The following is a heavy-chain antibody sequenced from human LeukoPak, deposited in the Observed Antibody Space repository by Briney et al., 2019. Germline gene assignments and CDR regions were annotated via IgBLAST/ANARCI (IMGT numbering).Heavy chain of an antibody. V-gene: IGHV1-2*02. CDR1: GYIFTDYY. CDR2: IDPNSGGT. Sequence: GASVKVSCKASGYIFTDYYIHWIRQAPGQGLEWMGWIDPNSGGTHHAPNFQGRATMTRDTSSSTVYMDLSRLRSADTAIYYCARNRTPFYYYGMHVWGLGTSVTVSS. J-gene: IGHJ6*02. CDR3: ARNRTPFYYYGMHV. D-gene: IGHD1-1*01.